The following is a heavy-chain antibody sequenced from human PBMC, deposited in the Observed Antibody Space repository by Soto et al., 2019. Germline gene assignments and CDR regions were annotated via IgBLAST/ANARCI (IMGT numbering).Heavy chain of an antibody. CDR2: IYYSGST. Sequence: PSETLSLTCTVSGGSISSGGYYWSWIRQHPGKGLEWIGYIYYSGSTNYNPSLKRRVSMSADTSKNQFSLKLNSVTAADTAVYYCARMNYYDTSGYPFDYWGQGMMVTVSS. D-gene: IGHD3-22*01. CDR1: GGSISSGGYY. V-gene: IGHV4-61*08. J-gene: IGHJ4*02. CDR3: ARMNYYDTSGYPFDY.